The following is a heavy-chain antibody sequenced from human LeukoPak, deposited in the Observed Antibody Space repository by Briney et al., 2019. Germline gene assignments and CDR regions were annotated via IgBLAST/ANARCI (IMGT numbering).Heavy chain of an antibody. CDR1: GGSIRSGTDY. Sequence: PSQTLSLTCTVSGGSIRSGTDYWSWIRQPAGKGLEWIGRIYMSGSTDYNPSFKSRVTMSVDTSKNQFSLKLSSVTAADTAVNYCARERYYDFWSGYDLDAFDIWGQGTMVTVSS. CDR3: ARERYYDFWSGYDLDAFDI. D-gene: IGHD3-3*01. CDR2: IYMSGST. V-gene: IGHV4-61*02. J-gene: IGHJ3*02.